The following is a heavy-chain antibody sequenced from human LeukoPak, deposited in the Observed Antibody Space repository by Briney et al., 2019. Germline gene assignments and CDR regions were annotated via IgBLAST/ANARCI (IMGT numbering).Heavy chain of an antibody. Sequence: ASVKVSCKVSGYSFTGYYMYWLRQAPGQGLEWMGWISGYNGNTNYAQKLQGRVTMTTDTSTSTAYMELRSLRSDDTAVYYCARDLKRGYSSGRYSWGTGSSNDYWGQGTLVTVSS. V-gene: IGHV1-18*04. J-gene: IGHJ4*02. CDR3: ARDLKRGYSSGRYSWGTGSSNDY. CDR1: GYSFTGYY. CDR2: ISGYNGNT. D-gene: IGHD6-19*01.